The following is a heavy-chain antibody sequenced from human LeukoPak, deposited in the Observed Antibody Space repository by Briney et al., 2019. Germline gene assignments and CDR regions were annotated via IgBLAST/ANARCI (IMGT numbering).Heavy chain of an antibody. J-gene: IGHJ4*02. CDR2: IRSKAYGATT. Sequence: GGSLRLSCAASGFTFSSYWMSWFRQAPGKGLEWVTFIRSKAYGATTEYAASVIGRFTISRDDSKNIAYLQMNSLKTEDTAVYYCTRALYYYGSGSYEGGYWGQGTLVTVSS. CDR1: GFTFSSYW. D-gene: IGHD3-10*01. CDR3: TRALYYYGSGSYEGGY. V-gene: IGHV3-49*03.